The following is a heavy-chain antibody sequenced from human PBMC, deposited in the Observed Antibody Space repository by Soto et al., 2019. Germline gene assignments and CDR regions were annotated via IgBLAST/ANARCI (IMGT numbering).Heavy chain of an antibody. J-gene: IGHJ6*02. CDR1: GFTFSSYA. Sequence: GGSLRLSYAASGFTFSSYAMSWVRQAPGKGLEWVSGISGSGGSTYYADSVKGRFTISRDNSKNTLYLQMNSPRAEDTAVYYCAKGVRDFWIYYYGMDVWGQGTTVTVSS. V-gene: IGHV3-23*01. CDR2: ISGSGGST. CDR3: AKGVRDFWIYYYGMDV. D-gene: IGHD3-3*01.